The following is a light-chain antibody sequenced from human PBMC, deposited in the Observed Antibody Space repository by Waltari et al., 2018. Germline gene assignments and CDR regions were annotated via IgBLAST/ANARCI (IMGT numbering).Light chain of an antibody. CDR2: LGS. Sequence: DIVMTQSPLSLPVTPGEPASISCRSSQSLLHSNGYNYLDWYLQKPGQSPQLLIYLGSNRASGVPDRFSGSGSGTDFTLKISRVEAEDVAVYFCQQYYSPPFTFGPGTTVDV. CDR3: QQYYSPPFT. J-gene: IGKJ3*01. CDR1: QSLLHSNGYNY. V-gene: IGKV2-28*01.